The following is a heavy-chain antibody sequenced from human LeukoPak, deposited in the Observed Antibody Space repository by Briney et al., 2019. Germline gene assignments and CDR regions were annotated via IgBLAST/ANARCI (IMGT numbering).Heavy chain of an antibody. D-gene: IGHD2-21*02. CDR3: ARSPNCGGDCS. CDR1: GFTVSSNY. CDR2: ISSDGTRT. Sequence: GGSLRLSCAASGFTVSSNYMSWVRQAPGKGPVWVSRISSDGTRTSYVDSVRGRFTISRDNAKNTLFLQMNSLRVEDTAVYYCARSPNCGGDCSWGQGTLVTVSS. J-gene: IGHJ5*02. V-gene: IGHV3-74*01.